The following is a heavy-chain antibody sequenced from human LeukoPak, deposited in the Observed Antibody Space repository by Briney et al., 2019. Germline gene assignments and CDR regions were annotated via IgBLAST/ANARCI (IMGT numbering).Heavy chain of an antibody. J-gene: IGHJ3*02. Sequence: ASVKVSCKASGYTFTDYYMHWVRQAPGQGLEWMGWINPNSGGTNYAQKFQGRVTMTRDTSISTAYMELSRLRSGDTAVYYCARGTGYSYENAFDIWGQGTMVTVSS. D-gene: IGHD5-18*01. CDR2: INPNSGGT. CDR3: ARGTGYSYENAFDI. V-gene: IGHV1-2*02. CDR1: GYTFTDYY.